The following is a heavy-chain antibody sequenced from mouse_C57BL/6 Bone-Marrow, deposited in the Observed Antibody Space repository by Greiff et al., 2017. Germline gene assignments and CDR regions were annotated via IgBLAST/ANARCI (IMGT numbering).Heavy chain of an antibody. CDR1: GFTFSNYW. CDR3: SLITTVVGNWYFDV. CDR2: IRLKSDNYAT. D-gene: IGHD1-1*01. V-gene: IGHV6-3*01. Sequence: EVMLVESGGGLVQPGGSMKLSCVASGFTFSNYWMNWVRQSPEKGLEWVAQIRLKSDNYATHYAESVKGRFTISRDDSKSSVYLQMNNLRAEDTGIYYCSLITTVVGNWYFDVWGTGTTVTVSS. J-gene: IGHJ1*03.